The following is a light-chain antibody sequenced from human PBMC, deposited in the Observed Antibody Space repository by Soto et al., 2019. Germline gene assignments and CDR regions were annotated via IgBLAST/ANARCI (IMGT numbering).Light chain of an antibody. CDR1: QSVSRNY. V-gene: IGKV3-20*01. J-gene: IGKJ1*01. CDR3: QQYGSSPRP. Sequence: IVLTQSPGTLSLSPGERATLSCRASQSVSRNYLAWYQQKPGQAPRLLIYAASNKITGIPDRFSASESGTDVTLTISRLEPEDFAVYHCQQYGSSPRPFGQGTKVEI. CDR2: AAS.